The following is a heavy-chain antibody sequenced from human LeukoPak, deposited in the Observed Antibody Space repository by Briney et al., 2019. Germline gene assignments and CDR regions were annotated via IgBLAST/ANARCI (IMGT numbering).Heavy chain of an antibody. D-gene: IGHD3-22*01. J-gene: IGHJ3*02. CDR3: ARATARSGYFGSAFDI. CDR2: MYSGGST. V-gene: IGHV3-53*01. CDR1: GFIVSTNY. Sequence: GGSLRLSCAAAGFIVSTNYMSWVRQVPGKWLEWISIMYSGGSTFYADSVKGRFTFSRDNSKNTLYLQMNSLRADDTAVYYCARATARSGYFGSAFDIWGQGTMVTVSS.